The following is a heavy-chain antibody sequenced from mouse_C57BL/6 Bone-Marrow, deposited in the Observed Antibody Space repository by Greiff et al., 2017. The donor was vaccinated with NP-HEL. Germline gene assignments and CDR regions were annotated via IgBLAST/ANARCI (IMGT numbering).Heavy chain of an antibody. Sequence: VQLQQPGAELVRPGTSVKLSCKASGYTFTSYWMHWVKQRPGQGLEWSGVIDPSDSYTNYNQKFKGKATLTVDTSSSTAYMQLSSLTSEDSAVYYCARGWYSNYVFAYWGQGTLVTVSA. CDR1: GYTFTSYW. CDR2: IDPSDSYT. CDR3: ARGWYSNYVFAY. J-gene: IGHJ3*01. V-gene: IGHV1-59*01. D-gene: IGHD2-5*01.